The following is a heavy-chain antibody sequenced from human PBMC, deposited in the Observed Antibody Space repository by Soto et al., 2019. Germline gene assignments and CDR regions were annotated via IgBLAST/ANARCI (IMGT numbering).Heavy chain of an antibody. CDR1: GYSFTSCW. CDR3: ARLADIVATSYYYYYGMDV. J-gene: IGHJ6*02. Sequence: EVQLVQSGAEVKKPGESLKISCKGSGYSFTSCWIGWVRQMPGKGLEWMGIIYPGDSDTRYSPSFQGQVTISADKSISTASLQWSSLTASDTAMYYCARLADIVATSYYYYYGMDVWGQGTTVTV. D-gene: IGHD5-12*01. CDR2: IYPGDSDT. V-gene: IGHV5-51*01.